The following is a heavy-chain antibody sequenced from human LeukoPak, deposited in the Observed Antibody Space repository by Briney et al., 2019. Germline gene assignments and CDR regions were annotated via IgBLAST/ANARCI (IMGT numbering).Heavy chain of an antibody. J-gene: IGHJ6*03. CDR3: ARVFDSGSQAYFYYMDV. Sequence: SETLSLTCTVSGDSMSGYYWSWIRQPPGKGLEWIGYIYYSGSTNYSPSLKSRVTISVDTSKNQLSLKLSSVTAADTAVYYCARVFDSGSQAYFYYMDVWGKGTTVTISS. D-gene: IGHD3-10*01. V-gene: IGHV4-59*01. CDR2: IYYSGST. CDR1: GDSMSGYY.